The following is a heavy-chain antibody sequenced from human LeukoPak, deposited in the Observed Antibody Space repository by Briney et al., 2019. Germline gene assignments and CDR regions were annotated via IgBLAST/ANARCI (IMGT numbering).Heavy chain of an antibody. CDR2: FSAGGNRT. D-gene: IGHD3-22*01. V-gene: IGHV3-23*01. CDR3: ARDGSGAYYQDRCGYYGNWFDP. J-gene: IGHJ5*02. Sequence: GGSLRLSCAASVYTFRDYPMTWVPQAPGKGPEGVSTFSAGGNRTNYAESVKGRFIISSDNSKITLYLQMNGLRAEDTAVYFWARDGSGAYYQDRCGYYGNWFDPWGQGTLVTVSS. CDR1: VYTFRDYP.